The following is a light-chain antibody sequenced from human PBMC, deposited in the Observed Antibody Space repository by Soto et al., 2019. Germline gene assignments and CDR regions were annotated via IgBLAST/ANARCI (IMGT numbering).Light chain of an antibody. CDR2: DVT. Sequence: QTVVTQEPSLTVSPGGTVTLTCGSSTGAVTSGHFPYWFQQKPGQAPRTLIYDVTNKHPWTPARFSGSLLGGKAALTLSGAQPEDEAEYYCSLFYSGIVVFGGGTKVTVL. CDR1: TGAVTSGHF. J-gene: IGLJ2*01. V-gene: IGLV7-46*01. CDR3: SLFYSGIVV.